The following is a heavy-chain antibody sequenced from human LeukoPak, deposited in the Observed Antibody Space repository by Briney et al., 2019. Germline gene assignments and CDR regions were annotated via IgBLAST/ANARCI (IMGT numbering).Heavy chain of an antibody. D-gene: IGHD6-19*01. Sequence: GGSLRLSCAPSGFTFDMYAMHWVRQAPGKGLEWVAVISYDGGNRNYADSVKGRFTISRDNSKNTLYLEMNSLGPEDKAVYYCARDPPFSSGWSQNYFDYWGQGTLVTVSS. V-gene: IGHV3-30*04. CDR2: ISYDGGNR. CDR3: ARDPPFSSGWSQNYFDY. J-gene: IGHJ4*02. CDR1: GFTFDMYA.